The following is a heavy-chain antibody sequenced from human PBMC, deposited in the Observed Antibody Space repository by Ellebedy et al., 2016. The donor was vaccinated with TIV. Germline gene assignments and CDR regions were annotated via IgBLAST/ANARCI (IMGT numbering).Heavy chain of an antibody. D-gene: IGHD1-26*01. Sequence: PGGSLRLSFAASGFTFSSYWMSWVRQAPGKGLEWVGRLKSKTDGGKTDYAAPVKGRFTISRDDSKNTLYLQMNSLKMEDTAVYYCTTGGSPWYYYYGMDVWGQGTTVTVSS. V-gene: IGHV3-15*01. CDR2: LKSKTDGGKT. J-gene: IGHJ6*02. CDR1: GFTFSSYW. CDR3: TTGGSPWYYYYGMDV.